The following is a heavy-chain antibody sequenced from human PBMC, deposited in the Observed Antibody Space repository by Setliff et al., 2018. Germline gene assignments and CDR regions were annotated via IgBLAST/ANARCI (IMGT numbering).Heavy chain of an antibody. CDR2: IYWNDDK. Sequence: SGPTLVNPTQALTLTCTFSGFSLSTSGVGVGWIRQPPGKALEWLARIYWNDDKRYSPSLTSRLTITKDTSKIQVVLTMTNMDPVDTATYYCAHSCTWYIYGYGCDSSYLGTDVWGQGTTVTVSS. CDR1: GFSLSTSGVG. D-gene: IGHD5-18*01. V-gene: IGHV2-5*01. CDR3: AHSCTWYIYGYGCDSSYLGTDV. J-gene: IGHJ6*02.